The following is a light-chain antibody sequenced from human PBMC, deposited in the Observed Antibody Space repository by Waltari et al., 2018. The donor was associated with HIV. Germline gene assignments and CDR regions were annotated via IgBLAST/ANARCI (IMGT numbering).Light chain of an antibody. CDR3: MQSTQFPRS. V-gene: IGKV2-24*01. CDR1: PSLVHSDGNTY. Sequence: DVVLTQTPLSSPVTVGQPASISCRSSPSLVHSDGNTYLNWLHQRPGQPPRLLIYQISKRFSGVPDRFSGSGAGTDFTLRISRVEVEDVGVYYCMQSTQFPRSFGQGTKVEIK. J-gene: IGKJ1*01. CDR2: QIS.